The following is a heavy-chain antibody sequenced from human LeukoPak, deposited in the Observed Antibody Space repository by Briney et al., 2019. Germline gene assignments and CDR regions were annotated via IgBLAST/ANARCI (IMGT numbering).Heavy chain of an antibody. CDR3: ARGSGYDSSYFDY. D-gene: IGHD5-12*01. J-gene: IGHJ4*02. V-gene: IGHV3-30*04. Sequence: GGSLRLSCEASGFTFSSYAIHWVRQAPGKGLEWVAVISYDGSNKYYADSVKGRFTFSRDNSKNTLYLQMNSLRAEDTAVYYCARGSGYDSSYFDYWGQGTLVTVSS. CDR2: ISYDGSNK. CDR1: GFTFSSYA.